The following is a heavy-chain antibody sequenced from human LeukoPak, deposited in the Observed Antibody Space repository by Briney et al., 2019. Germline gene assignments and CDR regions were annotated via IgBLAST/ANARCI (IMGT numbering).Heavy chain of an antibody. D-gene: IGHD3-10*01. V-gene: IGHV3-53*01. CDR1: GFTVSSNY. Sequence: GGSLRLSCAASGFTVSSNYMNWVRQAPGKGLEWVSVIYSDGSTYYTDSVKGRFTISRDNSKNTLYLQMNSLRAEDTAVYYCARAEEYTWGQGTMVTVSS. CDR3: ARAEEYT. J-gene: IGHJ3*02. CDR2: IYSDGST.